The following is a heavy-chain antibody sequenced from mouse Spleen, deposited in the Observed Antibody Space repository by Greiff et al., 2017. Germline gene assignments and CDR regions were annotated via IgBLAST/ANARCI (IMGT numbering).Heavy chain of an antibody. CDR2: ISYDGSN. D-gene: IGHD2-4*01. Sequence: EVQRVESGPGLVKPSQSLSLTCSVTGYSITSGYYWNWIRQFPGNKLEWMGYISYDGSNNYNPSLKNRISITRDTSKNQFFLKLNSVTTEDTATYYCARYDYDGAMDYWGQGTSVTVSS. V-gene: IGHV3-6*01. CDR3: ARYDYDGAMDY. CDR1: GYSITSGYY. J-gene: IGHJ4*01.